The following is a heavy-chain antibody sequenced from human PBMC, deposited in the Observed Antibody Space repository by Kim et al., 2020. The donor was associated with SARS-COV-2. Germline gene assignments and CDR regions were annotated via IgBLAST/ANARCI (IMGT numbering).Heavy chain of an antibody. CDR2: ISSSSSYI. CDR1: GFTFSSYS. J-gene: IGHJ2*01. V-gene: IGHV3-21*01. D-gene: IGHD3-22*01. CDR3: ARVATYYYDSSGYWRTNWYFDL. Sequence: GGSLRLSCAASGFTFSSYSMNWVRQAPGKGLEWVSSISSSSSYIYYADSVKGRFTISRDNAKNSLYLQMNSLRAEDTAVYYCARVATYYYDSSGYWRTNWYFDLWGRAPWSLSPQ.